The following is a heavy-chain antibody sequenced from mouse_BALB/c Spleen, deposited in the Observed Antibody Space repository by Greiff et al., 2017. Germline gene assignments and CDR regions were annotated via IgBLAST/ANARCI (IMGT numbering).Heavy chain of an antibody. CDR2: IHYSGST. J-gene: IGHJ2*01. Sequence: VQLQQSGPDLVKPSQSLSLSCTVTGYSITSGYSWHLIRQFPGNKLEWMGYIHYSGSTNYNPSLKSRISITLDTSKNQFFLQLNSVTTEDTTTYYCAGDRYNYFDYWGQGTTLTVSS. CDR3: AGDRYNYFDY. CDR1: GYSITSGYS. D-gene: IGHD2-14*01. V-gene: IGHV3-1*02.